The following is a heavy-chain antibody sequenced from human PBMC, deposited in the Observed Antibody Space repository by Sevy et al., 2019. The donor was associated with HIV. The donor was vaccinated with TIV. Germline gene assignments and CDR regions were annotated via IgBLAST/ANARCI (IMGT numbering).Heavy chain of an antibody. CDR2: ISGSGTRT. CDR1: GFSFDSYG. J-gene: IGHJ6*03. V-gene: IGHV3-23*01. D-gene: IGHD3-22*01. CDR3: AKGGGHYDPDEIGYYFYYYNMDV. Sequence: GGSLRLSCAVSGFSFDSYGMTWVRLAPGKGLEWVSGISGSGTRTYYADSVKGRFIISRDNSKNTLYLQMNSLRSEDTAIYYCAKGGGHYDPDEIGYYFYYYNMDVWGKGTTVTVSS.